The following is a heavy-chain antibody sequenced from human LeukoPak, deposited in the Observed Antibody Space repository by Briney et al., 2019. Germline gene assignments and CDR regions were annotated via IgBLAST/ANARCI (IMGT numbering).Heavy chain of an antibody. CDR3: ARDRGGTVMVYTRGKDYYYMDV. J-gene: IGHJ6*03. Sequence: ASVKVSCKASGGTFSSYAISWVRQAPGQGLEWMGGIIPIFGTANYAQKFQGRVTITADKSTSTAYMELSSLRSEDTAVYYCARDRGGTVMVYTRGKDYYYMDVWGKGTTVTVSS. CDR1: GGTFSSYA. D-gene: IGHD2-8*01. CDR2: IIPIFGTA. V-gene: IGHV1-69*06.